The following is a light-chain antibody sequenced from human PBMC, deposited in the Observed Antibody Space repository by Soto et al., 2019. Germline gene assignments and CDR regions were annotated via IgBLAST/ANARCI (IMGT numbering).Light chain of an antibody. J-gene: IGKJ1*01. CDR3: QQSYSTPWT. V-gene: IGKV1-39*01. CDR1: QSISNY. Sequence: DIQMTQSPSSLSASVEDRVTITCRANQSISNYLNWYQQKPGKAPELLIYAASSLQSGVPSRFSGSGSGTDFTLTVSSLQPEDFATYFCQQSYSTPWTFGQGTRVEIK. CDR2: AAS.